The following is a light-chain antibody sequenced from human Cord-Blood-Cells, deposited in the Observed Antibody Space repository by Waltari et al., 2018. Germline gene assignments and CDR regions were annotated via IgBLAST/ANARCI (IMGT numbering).Light chain of an antibody. CDR3: QQSYSTPWT. Sequence: DIQMTQSPSSLSASVGDRVTITCRASQSISSDLNWYQQKPLKAPKLLLYAASSLESGVPSRFSVSGSGTDFTLTISSLQPEDFATYYCQQSYSTPWTFGQGTKVEIK. CDR2: AAS. V-gene: IGKV1-39*01. J-gene: IGKJ1*01. CDR1: QSISSD.